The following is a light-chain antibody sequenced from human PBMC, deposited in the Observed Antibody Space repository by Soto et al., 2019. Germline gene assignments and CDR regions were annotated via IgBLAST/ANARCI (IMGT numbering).Light chain of an antibody. CDR3: SSYSDTDNFVI. CDR1: SSDVGRHNY. J-gene: IGLJ2*01. V-gene: IGLV2-8*01. CDR2: EVN. Sequence: QSVLTQPPSASGSPGQSVTISCTGTSSDVGRHNYVSWYQQHPGKAPKLLIFEVNKRPSGVPDRFSASTSGITASLTVSGLQPEDEAAYYCSSYSDTDNFVIFGGGTKVTVX.